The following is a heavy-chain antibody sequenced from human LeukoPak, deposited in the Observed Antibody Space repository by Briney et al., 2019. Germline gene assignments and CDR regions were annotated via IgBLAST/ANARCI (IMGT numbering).Heavy chain of an antibody. CDR1: GFTFSSYS. J-gene: IGHJ4*02. CDR3: ARVKLVGAPYFDY. Sequence: GGSLRLSCAASGFTFSSYSMNWVRQAPGKGLEWVSSISSSSSYIYYADSVKGRFTISRDNAKNSLYLQMNSLRAEDTAVYYCARVKLVGAPYFDYWGQGTLVTVSS. D-gene: IGHD1-26*01. CDR2: ISSSSSYI. V-gene: IGHV3-21*01.